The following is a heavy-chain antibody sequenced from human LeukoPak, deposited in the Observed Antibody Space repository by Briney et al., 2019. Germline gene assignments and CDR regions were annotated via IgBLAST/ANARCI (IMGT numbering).Heavy chain of an antibody. J-gene: IGHJ4*02. CDR3: ARDQAPTHFDY. CDR2: ISYDGSNK. Sequence: GGSLRLSCAASGFTFSSYAMHWVRQAPGKGLEWVAVISYDGSNKYYADSVKGRFTIPRDNSKNTLYLQMNSLRAEDTAVYYCARDQAPTHFDYWGQGTLVTVSS. V-gene: IGHV3-30*04. CDR1: GFTFSSYA.